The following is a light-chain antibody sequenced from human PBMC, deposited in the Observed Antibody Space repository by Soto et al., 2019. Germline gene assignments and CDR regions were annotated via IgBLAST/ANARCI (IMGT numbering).Light chain of an antibody. CDR2: QVS. V-gene: IGLV2-18*02. CDR1: SSDVGSYNR. CDR3: SSYTSSGTWV. J-gene: IGLJ3*02. Sequence: QSALTQPPSVSGSPGQSVTISCTGTSSDVGSYNRVSWYQQPPGTAPKLMICQVSNRPSGVPDRFSGSKSGNTASLTISGLPADEQADYSCSSYTSSGTWVFGGGTKLTVL.